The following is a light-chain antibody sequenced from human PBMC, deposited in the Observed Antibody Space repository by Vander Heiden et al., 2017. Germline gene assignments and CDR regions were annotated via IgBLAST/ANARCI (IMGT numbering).Light chain of an antibody. CDR1: KLGDKY. V-gene: IGLV3-1*01. J-gene: IGLJ1*01. CDR3: QAWDSSTLYV. CDR2: QDS. Sequence: SYELTQPPSVSVSPGQTASITCSGDKLGDKYACWYQQKPGQSPVLVSYQDSKRASGIPERFSGSNSGNTATLTISGTQAMDEADYYCQAWDSSTLYVFGTGTKVTVL.